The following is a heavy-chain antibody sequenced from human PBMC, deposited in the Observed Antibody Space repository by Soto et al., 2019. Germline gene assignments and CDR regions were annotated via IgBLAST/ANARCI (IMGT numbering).Heavy chain of an antibody. CDR2: IKQDGSEK. D-gene: IGHD4-17*01. Sequence: EVQLVESGGGLVQPGGSLRLSCAASGFTFSSYWMSWVRQAPGKGLEWVANIKQDGSEKYYVDSVKGRFTISRDNAKNSLYLQMNSLRAEDTAVHYCARAPVTTKYYYYMDVWGKGTTVTVSS. J-gene: IGHJ6*03. CDR3: ARAPVTTKYYYYMDV. V-gene: IGHV3-7*01. CDR1: GFTFSSYW.